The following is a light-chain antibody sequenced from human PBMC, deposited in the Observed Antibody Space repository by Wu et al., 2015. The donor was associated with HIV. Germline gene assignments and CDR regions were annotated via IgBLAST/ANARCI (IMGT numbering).Light chain of an antibody. V-gene: IGKV1-13*02. Sequence: AIQLTQSPSSLSASVGDRVTITCRAGQDISSALAWYQQKPGNAPKLLIYDASSLESGVPSRFSGSGSGTDFTLTISSLQSDDFATYYCQQYNSFGQGTKLDI. CDR2: DAS. CDR3: QQYNS. J-gene: IGKJ2*01. CDR1: QDISSA.